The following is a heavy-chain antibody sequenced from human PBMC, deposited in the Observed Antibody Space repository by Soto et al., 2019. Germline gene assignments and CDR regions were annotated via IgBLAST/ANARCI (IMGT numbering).Heavy chain of an antibody. V-gene: IGHV4-30-2*01. D-gene: IGHD4-17*01. Sequence: LSLTCAVSVGSISSGGYSWSWIRQPPGKGLEWIGYIYHSGSTYYNPSLKSRVTISVDRSKNQFSLKLSSVTAADTAVYYCARDTLATVTTGWFDPWGQETLVNVXS. CDR2: IYHSGST. CDR3: ARDTLATVTTGWFDP. J-gene: IGHJ5*02. CDR1: VGSISSGGYS.